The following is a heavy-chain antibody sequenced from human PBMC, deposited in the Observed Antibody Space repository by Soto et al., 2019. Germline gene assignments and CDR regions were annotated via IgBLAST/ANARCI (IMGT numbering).Heavy chain of an antibody. Sequence: PSETLSLTCTVSGASMSSNYWSWFRQPPGKRLEWIGYIYYMGSTNYNPSLKSRITISVDTSTNQFSLRRRSVTTAHTHGYHCGRSIGYFYVSYYYDGMDVWGQGTTVTVSS. CDR1: GASMSSNY. CDR3: GRSIGYFYVSYYYDGMDV. CDR2: IYYMGST. D-gene: IGHD5-12*01. J-gene: IGHJ6*02. V-gene: IGHV4-59*01.